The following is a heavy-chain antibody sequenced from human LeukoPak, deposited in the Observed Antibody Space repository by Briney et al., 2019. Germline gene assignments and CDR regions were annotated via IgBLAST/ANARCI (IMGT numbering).Heavy chain of an antibody. V-gene: IGHV3-21*01. CDR3: ARRDSSGWSDFDY. CDR2: ISSSSSYI. D-gene: IGHD6-19*01. CDR1: GFTFSSYS. Sequence: PGGSLRLSCAASGFTFSSYSMTWVRQAPGKGLEWVSSISSSSSYIYYADSVKGRFTISRDNAKNSLYLQMNSLRAEDTAVYYCARRDSSGWSDFDYWGQEPWSPSPQ. J-gene: IGHJ4*01.